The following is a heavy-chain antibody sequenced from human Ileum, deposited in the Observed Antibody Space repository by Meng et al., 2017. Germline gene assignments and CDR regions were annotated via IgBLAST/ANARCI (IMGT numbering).Heavy chain of an antibody. D-gene: IGHD4-23*01. CDR2: ISHSGSA. CDR1: SGSISSNTY. V-gene: IGHV4-4*02. CDR3: ARHGGYSQDF. Sequence: QVRLQESGPGLVGPSGTLSLTCAFSSGSISSNTYWSWVRQPPGKGLEWIGQISHSGSAYYNPSLKSRVTMSVDKSKSQFSLMLTSVTAADTAIYYCARHGGYSQDFWGQGTLVTVSS. J-gene: IGHJ4*02.